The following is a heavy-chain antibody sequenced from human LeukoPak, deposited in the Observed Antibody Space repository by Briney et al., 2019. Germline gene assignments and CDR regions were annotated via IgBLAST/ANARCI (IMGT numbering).Heavy chain of an antibody. V-gene: IGHV3-33*01. CDR2: IWYDGSNK. D-gene: IGHD4-23*01. Sequence: PGGSLRLSCAASGFTFSSYGMHWVRQAPGKGLEWVAVIWYDGSNKYYADSVKGRFTISRDNSKNTLYLQMNSLRAEDTAVYYCARPRWSNYYYYGMDVWGQGTTVTVSS. CDR3: ARPRWSNYYYYGMDV. J-gene: IGHJ6*02. CDR1: GFTFSSYG.